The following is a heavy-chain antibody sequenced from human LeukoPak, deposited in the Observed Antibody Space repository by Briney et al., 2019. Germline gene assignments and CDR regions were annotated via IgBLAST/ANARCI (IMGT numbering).Heavy chain of an antibody. CDR1: GFTFSRYW. D-gene: IGHD3-22*01. CDR2: IKQDGSVT. J-gene: IGHJ1*01. CDR3: ARDPWPDSSSFPLHH. Sequence: GGSLRLSCATSGFTFSRYWMSWVRQAPGKGLECVANIKQDGSVTYYVDSVRGRFTISRDNAKNSLYLQMNSLRAEDTAVYYCARDPWPDSSSFPLHHWGQGTLVTVSS. V-gene: IGHV3-7*03.